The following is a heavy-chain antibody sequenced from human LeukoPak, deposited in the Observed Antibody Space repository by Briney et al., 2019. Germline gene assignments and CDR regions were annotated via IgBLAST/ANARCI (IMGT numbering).Heavy chain of an antibody. V-gene: IGHV3-33*01. D-gene: IGHD2-2*01. CDR1: GFTFSYYG. CDR3: ARENRGQYQLLSGVDV. Sequence: PGGSLRLSCAASGFTFSYYGMDWVRQAPGKGLEWEAVIWSDGDNKYYADSAKGRFTISRDNSKNTLYLQMNSLRAEDTAVYYCARENRGQYQLLSGVDVWGQGTTVTVSS. CDR2: IWSDGDNK. J-gene: IGHJ6*02.